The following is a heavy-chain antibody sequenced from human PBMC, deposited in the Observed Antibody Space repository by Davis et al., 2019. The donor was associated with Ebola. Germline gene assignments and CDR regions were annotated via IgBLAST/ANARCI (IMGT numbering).Heavy chain of an antibody. CDR2: IIPIFGTA. D-gene: IGHD3-3*01. Sequence: SVKVSCKASGGTFSSYAISWVRQAPGQGLEWMGGIIPIFGTANYAQKFQGRVTITADESTSTAYMELSSLRSEDTAVYYCARGSGETIFGVVIPYYFDYWGQGTLVTVSS. J-gene: IGHJ4*02. CDR3: ARGSGETIFGVVIPYYFDY. CDR1: GGTFSSYA. V-gene: IGHV1-69*13.